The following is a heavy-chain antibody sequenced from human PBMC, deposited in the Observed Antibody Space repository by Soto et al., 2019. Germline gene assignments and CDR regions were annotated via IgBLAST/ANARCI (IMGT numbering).Heavy chain of an antibody. CDR2: IYYRGST. CDR1: GGSISSGGYY. V-gene: IGHV4-31*03. CDR3: AREVAAAGAFDY. Sequence: QVQLQESGPGLVKPSQTLSLTCTVSGGSISSGGYYWSWIRQHPGKGLEWIGYIYYRGSTYYNPSLKSRVTISVDTSKNQFSLKLSSVTAADTAVYYCAREVAAAGAFDYWGQGTLVTVSS. D-gene: IGHD6-13*01. J-gene: IGHJ4*02.